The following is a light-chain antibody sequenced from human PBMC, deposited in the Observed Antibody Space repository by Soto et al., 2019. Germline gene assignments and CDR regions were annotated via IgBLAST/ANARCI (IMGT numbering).Light chain of an antibody. CDR1: QSVSSN. J-gene: IGKJ2*01. CDR2: GAS. V-gene: IGKV3-15*01. CDR3: QQDNNWPRT. Sequence: EIVMTQSPATLSVSPGERATLSCRASQSVSSNLAWYQHKPGQAPRLLIYGASTRATGIPARFSGSGSGTEFTLTISSLQSEDFAVYDCQQDNNWPRTFGQGTKLEIK.